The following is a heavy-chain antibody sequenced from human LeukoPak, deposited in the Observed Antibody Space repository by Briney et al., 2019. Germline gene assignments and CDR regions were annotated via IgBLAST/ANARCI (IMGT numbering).Heavy chain of an antibody. CDR3: ARDGWGYDYFDL. CDR2: IYYSGST. Sequence: SETLSLTCTVSGGSISSGGYYWSWIRQHPGKGLEWIGYIYYSGSTYYNPSLKSRVTISVDTSKNQFSLKLSSVTAADTAVYYCARDGWGYDYFDLWGRGTLVTVSS. CDR1: GGSISSGGYY. J-gene: IGHJ2*01. V-gene: IGHV4-31*03. D-gene: IGHD5-12*01.